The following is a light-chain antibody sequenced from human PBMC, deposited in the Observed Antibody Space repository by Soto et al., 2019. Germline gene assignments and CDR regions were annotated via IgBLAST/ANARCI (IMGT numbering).Light chain of an antibody. V-gene: IGKV3-20*01. CDR2: GAS. CDR1: QSCYSTN. J-gene: IGKJ4*01. CDR3: QHYGGSPVT. Sequence: EIVLTQSPGTLSLSPGERATLSCRASQSCYSTNLAWYHQKPGQAPRLLIYGASSRATGIPDRFSGSGSGTDFTVTTSRLEPEDFAVYYCQHYGGSPVTFGGGTKVEI.